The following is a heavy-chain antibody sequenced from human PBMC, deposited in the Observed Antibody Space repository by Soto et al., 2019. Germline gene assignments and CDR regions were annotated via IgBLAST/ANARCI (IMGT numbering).Heavy chain of an antibody. D-gene: IGHD6-19*01. J-gene: IGHJ4*02. V-gene: IGHV3-21*01. Sequence: EVQLVESGGGLVKPGGSLRLSCAASGFTFSSYSMNWVRQAPGKGLEWVSSISSSSSYIYYADSVKGRFTISRDNAKNSLYLQMNSLRAEDTAVYYCARECIAVAGYFDYWGQGTLVTVST. CDR1: GFTFSSYS. CDR3: ARECIAVAGYFDY. CDR2: ISSSSSYI.